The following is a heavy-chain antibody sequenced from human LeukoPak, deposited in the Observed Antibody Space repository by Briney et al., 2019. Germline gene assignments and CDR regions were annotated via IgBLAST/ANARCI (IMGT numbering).Heavy chain of an antibody. Sequence: SQTLSLTCAISGDSVSSKSAAWNWIRQSPSRGLEWLGRTYYRSKWYYDYAVAVKSRISINPDTSKNQFSLQLSSVTPEDTAVYYCARDPVGGSTIFDYWGQGTLVTVSS. CDR3: ARDPVGGSTIFDY. V-gene: IGHV6-1*01. J-gene: IGHJ4*02. CDR2: TYYRSKWYY. D-gene: IGHD1-26*01. CDR1: GDSVSSKSAA.